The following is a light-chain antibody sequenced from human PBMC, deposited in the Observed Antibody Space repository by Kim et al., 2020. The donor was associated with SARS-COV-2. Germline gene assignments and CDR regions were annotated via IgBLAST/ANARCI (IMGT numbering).Light chain of an antibody. V-gene: IGKV3-11*01. CDR2: DAA. Sequence: LSPGERATLSCRASQSVSSYLAWYQQKPGQAPRLLIYDAANRANGIPARFSGSGSGTDFTLTISSLEPEDFAVYYCQQRRSWPLTFGGGTKVDIK. CDR1: QSVSSY. J-gene: IGKJ4*01. CDR3: QQRRSWPLT.